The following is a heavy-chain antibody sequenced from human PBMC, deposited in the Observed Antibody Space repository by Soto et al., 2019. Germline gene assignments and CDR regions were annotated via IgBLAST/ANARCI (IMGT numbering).Heavy chain of an antibody. CDR2: IIPIFGTA. D-gene: IGHD6-19*01. CDR1: RVAFSKFI. Sequence: SVKVSCKASRVAFSKFIVTWVRQAPGLGLEWVGGIIPIFGTANYAQKFQGRVTITADGSTSTSYMEVNNLRSEDTAVYYCAKVRYSSPMGYYYGMDVWGQGTTVTVSS. V-gene: IGHV1-69*13. CDR3: AKVRYSSPMGYYYGMDV. J-gene: IGHJ6*02.